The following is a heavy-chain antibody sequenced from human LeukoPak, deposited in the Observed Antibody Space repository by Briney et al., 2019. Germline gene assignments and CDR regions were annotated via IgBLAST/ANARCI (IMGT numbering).Heavy chain of an antibody. CDR3: ARTYGDYVYILGY. Sequence: GGSLRLSCAASGFTFSNAWMSWVRQAPGKGLEWVSVIYSGGSTYYADSVKGRFTISRDISKNTVYLQMNSLRAEDTAVYYCARTYGDYVYILGYWGQGTLVTVSS. D-gene: IGHD4-17*01. V-gene: IGHV3-53*01. CDR1: GFTFSNAW. J-gene: IGHJ4*02. CDR2: IYSGGST.